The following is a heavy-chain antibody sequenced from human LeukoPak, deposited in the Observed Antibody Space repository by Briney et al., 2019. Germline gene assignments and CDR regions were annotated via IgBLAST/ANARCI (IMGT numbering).Heavy chain of an antibody. CDR1: GFTFSSCG. CDR3: AKEGYSYGPDY. Sequence: GALRLSCAASGFTFSSCGMHWVRQAPGKGLEWVAVISYDGSNKYYADSVKGRFTISRDNSKNTLYLQMNSLRAEDTAVYYCAKEGYSYGPDYWGQGTLVTVSS. D-gene: IGHD5-18*01. V-gene: IGHV3-30*18. CDR2: ISYDGSNK. J-gene: IGHJ4*02.